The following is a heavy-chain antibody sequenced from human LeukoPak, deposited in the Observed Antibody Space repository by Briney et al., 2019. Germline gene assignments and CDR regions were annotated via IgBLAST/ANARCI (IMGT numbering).Heavy chain of an antibody. D-gene: IGHD6-19*01. V-gene: IGHV3-21*01. CDR1: GFTSSSYS. J-gene: IGHJ4*02. CDR2: ISSSNSYI. CDR3: ARRFTGSAWFPLGY. Sequence: GGSLRLSCAASGFTSSSYSMSWIRQAPGKGLEWVSSISSSNSYIYYGDSVKGRFTISRDNAKNSLFLQMNSLRVEDTAVYYCARRFTGSAWFPLGYWGRGTLVTVSS.